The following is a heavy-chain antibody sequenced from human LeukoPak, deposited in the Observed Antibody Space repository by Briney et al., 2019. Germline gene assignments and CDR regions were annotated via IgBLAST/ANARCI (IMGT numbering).Heavy chain of an antibody. J-gene: IGHJ4*02. CDR1: GFTFSSYA. CDR2: ISSNGGST. CDR3: ARIVGATTFDY. V-gene: IGHV3-64*01. Sequence: GGSLRLSCAASGFTFSSYAMSWVRQAPGKGLEWVSAISSNGGSTYYANSVKGRFTISRDNSKNTLYLQMGSLRAEDMAVYYCARIVGATTFDYWGQGTLVTVSS. D-gene: IGHD1-26*01.